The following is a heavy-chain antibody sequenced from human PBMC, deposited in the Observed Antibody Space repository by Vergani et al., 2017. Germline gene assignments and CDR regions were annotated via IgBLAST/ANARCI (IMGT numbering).Heavy chain of an antibody. V-gene: IGHV4-34*01. Sequence: QVQLQQWGAGLLKPAETLSLICSVNGGSLSGYYWTWNRQAPGKGLEWIGEINHSGTTNYSPSLKSRVTMSIDTAKRQVSLKMTSVTAADMAVYYCARIRCGSSACSAPIDYWGQGTLVTVSP. CDR3: ARIRCGSSACSAPIDY. D-gene: IGHD2-21*01. J-gene: IGHJ4*02. CDR2: INHSGTT. CDR1: GGSLSGYY.